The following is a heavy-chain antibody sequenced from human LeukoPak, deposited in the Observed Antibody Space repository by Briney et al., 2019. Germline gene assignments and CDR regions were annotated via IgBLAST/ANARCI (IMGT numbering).Heavy chain of an antibody. D-gene: IGHD3-22*01. J-gene: IGHJ4*02. CDR1: GGSFSDYS. V-gene: IGHV4-34*01. CDR3: ARDTYYYDSSGYYVFDY. Sequence: SETLSLTCVVYGGSFSDYSWSWIRQPPGKGLEWIGEINHGGYTNYNPSLKSRVTISVDTSKNQFSLKLRSVTAADTAVYYCARDTYYYDSSGYYVFDYWGQGTLVTVSS. CDR2: INHGGYT.